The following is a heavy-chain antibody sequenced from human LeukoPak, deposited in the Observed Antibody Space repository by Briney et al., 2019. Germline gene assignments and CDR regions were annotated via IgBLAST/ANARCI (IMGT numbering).Heavy chain of an antibody. Sequence: GGSLRLSCAASGFTFSRYWMSWVRQAPGKGLEWVAVIWYDGSNKYYADSVKGRFTISRDNSKNTLYLQMNSLRVEDPAVYYCAKDGPPHTMVRGVIRYYFDYWGQGTLVTVSS. CDR1: GFTFSRYW. J-gene: IGHJ4*02. CDR3: AKDGPPHTMVRGVIRYYFDY. D-gene: IGHD3-10*01. CDR2: IWYDGSNK. V-gene: IGHV3-33*06.